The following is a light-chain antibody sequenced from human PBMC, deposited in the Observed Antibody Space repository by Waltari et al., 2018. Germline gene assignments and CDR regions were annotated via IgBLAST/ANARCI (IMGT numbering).Light chain of an antibody. CDR2: EVT. CDR3: SSYTSGSTLYV. Sequence: HSALTQPASVSGSPGQSITIPCTGTSSDIGGSNYVSWYQQHPGEAPKLLIYEVTARPSGVSTRFSGSKSANTASLTISGLQAEDEANYYCSSYTSGSTLYVFGTGTKVSV. J-gene: IGLJ1*01. V-gene: IGLV2-14*01. CDR1: SSDIGGSNY.